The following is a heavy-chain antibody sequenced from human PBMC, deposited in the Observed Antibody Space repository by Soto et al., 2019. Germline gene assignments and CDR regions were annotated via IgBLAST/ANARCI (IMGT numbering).Heavy chain of an antibody. Sequence: PRQGLEWMGIINTSGGSTSCSQKLQGRVTMTRDTSTSTVYMERSSLRSEDTAVYYCVKSEGSSGYYLDYWGQGTLVTVSS. CDR2: INTSGGST. D-gene: IGHD3-22*01. CDR3: VKSEGSSGYYLDY. V-gene: IGHV1-46*01. J-gene: IGHJ4*02.